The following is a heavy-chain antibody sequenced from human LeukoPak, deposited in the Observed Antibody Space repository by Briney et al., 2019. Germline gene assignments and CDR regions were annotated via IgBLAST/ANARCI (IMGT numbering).Heavy chain of an antibody. D-gene: IGHD6-19*01. CDR2: ISAYNGNT. Sequence: GASVKVSCKASGYTFTSYGISWVRQAPGQGLERMGWISAYNGNTNYAQKLRGRVTMTTDTSTSTAYMELRSLRSDDTAVYYCARDRAAVAGRGAFDIWGQGTMVTVSS. CDR3: ARDRAAVAGRGAFDI. CDR1: GYTFTSYG. J-gene: IGHJ3*02. V-gene: IGHV1-18*01.